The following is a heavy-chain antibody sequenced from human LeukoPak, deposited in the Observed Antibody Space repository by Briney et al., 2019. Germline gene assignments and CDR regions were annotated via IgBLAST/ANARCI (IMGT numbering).Heavy chain of an antibody. J-gene: IGHJ6*02. Sequence: PSETLSLTCTVSGGSISSGGYYWSWIRQHPERGLEWIGYIYYSGGAYYDPSLKSRVTMSVDTSENQFSLKLTSVTAADTAVYYCARVRAVVTHSYGMDVWGQGTTVTVSS. CDR2: IYYSGGA. CDR3: ARVRAVVTHSYGMDV. D-gene: IGHD4-23*01. CDR1: GGSISSGGYY. V-gene: IGHV4-31*03.